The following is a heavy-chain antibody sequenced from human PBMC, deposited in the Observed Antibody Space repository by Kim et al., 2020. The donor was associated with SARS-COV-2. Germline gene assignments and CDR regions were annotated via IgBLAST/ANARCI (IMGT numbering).Heavy chain of an antibody. CDR3: ARGSGSYYNHNFDY. CDR2: INWNGGST. J-gene: IGHJ4*02. D-gene: IGHD3-10*01. Sequence: GGSLRLSCAASGFTFDDYGMSWVRQAPGKGLEWVSGINWNGGSTGYADSVKGRFTISRDNAKNSLYLQMNSLRAEDTALYHCARGSGSYYNHNFDYWGQGTLVTVSS. V-gene: IGHV3-20*01. CDR1: GFTFDDYG.